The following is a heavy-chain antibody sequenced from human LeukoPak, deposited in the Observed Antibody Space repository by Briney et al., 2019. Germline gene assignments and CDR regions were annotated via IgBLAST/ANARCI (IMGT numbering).Heavy chain of an antibody. Sequence: PGGSLRLSCAASGFTFSNAWMNWVRQAPGKGLEWVGRIKSKTDGGTTDYAAPVKGRFTISRDNAKNSLYLQMNSLRAEDTAVYYCARKPIDYWGQGTLVTVSS. V-gene: IGHV3-15*07. J-gene: IGHJ4*02. CDR3: ARKPIDY. CDR2: IKSKTDGGTT. CDR1: GFTFSNAW.